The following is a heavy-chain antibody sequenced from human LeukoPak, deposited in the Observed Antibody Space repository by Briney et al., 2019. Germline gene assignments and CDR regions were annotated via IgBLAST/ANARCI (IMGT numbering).Heavy chain of an antibody. CDR2: FDPEDGET. D-gene: IGHD3-22*01. V-gene: IGHV1-24*01. CDR3: ATSLMPPYYDSSGYPFY. J-gene: IGHJ4*02. CDR1: GYTLTELS. Sequence: ASVKVSCKVSGYTLTELSMHWVRQAPGKGLEWMGGFDPEDGETIYAQKFQGRVTMTEDTSTDTAYMELSSLRSEDTAVYYCATSLMPPYYDSSGYPFYWGQGTLVTVSS.